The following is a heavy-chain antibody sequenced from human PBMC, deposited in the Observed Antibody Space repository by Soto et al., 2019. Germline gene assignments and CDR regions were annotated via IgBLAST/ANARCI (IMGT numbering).Heavy chain of an antibody. CDR1: GFTFSSYA. Sequence: GGSLRLSCAASGFTFSSYAMSWVRQTPGKGLEWVSTLSGSGGTTYYADSVKGQFTISRDNSKSTLYLQMNSLRAEDTAVYYCARDGYCSGGSCYSVPVFDYWGQGTLVTVSS. V-gene: IGHV3-23*01. CDR3: ARDGYCSGGSCYSVPVFDY. J-gene: IGHJ4*02. CDR2: LSGSGGTT. D-gene: IGHD2-15*01.